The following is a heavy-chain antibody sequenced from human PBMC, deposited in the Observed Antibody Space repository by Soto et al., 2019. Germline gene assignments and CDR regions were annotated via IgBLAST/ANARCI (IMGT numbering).Heavy chain of an antibody. D-gene: IGHD5-18*01. CDR1: GGTFSTYA. CDR2: IIPMFGTA. J-gene: IGHJ4*02. CDR3: ASGIQLWLRRINNGYSG. V-gene: IGHV1-69*12. Sequence: QVQLVQSGAEVKKPESSVKVSCKAPGGTFSTYAISWVRQAPGQGLEWMGGIIPMFGTANYAQRVQDRVTITADESTNTVYMELSSLRPEDTAVYFCASGIQLWLRRINNGYSGWGQGTLVTVSS.